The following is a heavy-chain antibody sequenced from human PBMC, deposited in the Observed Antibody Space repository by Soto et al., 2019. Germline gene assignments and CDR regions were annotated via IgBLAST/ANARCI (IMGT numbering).Heavy chain of an antibody. CDR1: GGSISGYY. CDR3: ARHYCGGTTCYPDRWADY. J-gene: IGHJ4*02. CDR2: IYNSGNT. Sequence: SETLSLTCTVSGGSISGYYWSWIRQPPGKGLEWIGYIYNSGNTYYNPSLMSRVTISLDTPKNQFSLKLTSVTAADTAMYYCARHYCGGTTCYPDRWADYWGQGTLVTVSS. V-gene: IGHV4-59*08. D-gene: IGHD2-2*01.